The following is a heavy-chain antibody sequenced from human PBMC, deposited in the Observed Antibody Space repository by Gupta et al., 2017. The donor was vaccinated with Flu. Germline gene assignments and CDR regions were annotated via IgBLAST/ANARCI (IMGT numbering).Heavy chain of an antibody. CDR1: GFTFSSYE. D-gene: IGHD3-10*02. J-gene: IGHJ6*02. CDR2: ISSSGSTI. V-gene: IGHV3-48*03. CDR3: ARAVRLQAGYYYYGLDV. Sequence: EVQLVESGGGLVQPGGSLRLSCAASGFTFSSYEMNWVRQAPGKGLEWVSYISSSGSTIYYAESVKGRFTISRDNAKSSLYLQMNSLRAEDTAVYFCARAVRLQAGYYYYGLDVWGLGSTVIVSS.